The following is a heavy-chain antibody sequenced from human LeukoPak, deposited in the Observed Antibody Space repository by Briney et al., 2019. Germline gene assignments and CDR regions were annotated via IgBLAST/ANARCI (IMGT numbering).Heavy chain of an antibody. V-gene: IGHV1-18*01. CDR3: ARERWGDYYMDV. J-gene: IGHJ6*03. Sequence: ASVKVSCKASGYTFTSYGISWARQAPGQGLEWMGWISAYNGNTNYAQKLQGRVTMTTDTSTSTAYMELRSLRSDDTAVYYCARERWGDYYMDVWGKGTTVTVSS. CDR2: ISAYNGNT. D-gene: IGHD3-16*01. CDR1: GYTFTSYG.